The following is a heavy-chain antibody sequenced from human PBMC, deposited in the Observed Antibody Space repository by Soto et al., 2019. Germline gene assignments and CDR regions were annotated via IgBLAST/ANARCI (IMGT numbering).Heavy chain of an antibody. V-gene: IGHV3-9*01. CDR1: GFTFDDCA. Sequence: GGSLRLSCAASGFTFDDCAMHRVRQAPGKGLEWVSGISWNSGRIGYADSVKGRFTISRDNAKNSLYLQMNSLRAEDTALYYCAKDIGSVVYNSGLDVWGQGTTVTVS. CDR3: AKDIGSVVYNSGLDV. D-gene: IGHD2-21*01. J-gene: IGHJ6*02. CDR2: ISWNSGRI.